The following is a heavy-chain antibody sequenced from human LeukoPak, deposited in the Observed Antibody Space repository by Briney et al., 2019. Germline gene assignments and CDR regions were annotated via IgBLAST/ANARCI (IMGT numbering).Heavy chain of an antibody. CDR3: ARQGRSSSPYY. J-gene: IGHJ4*02. V-gene: IGHV5-51*01. D-gene: IGHD6-6*01. Sequence: GXSLQISCKGSGYSFTSYWIGWVRQLPGKGLEWMGIIYPGDSDTRYSPSFQGQVTISADKPISTAYLQWSSLKASDTAMYYCARQGRSSSPYYWGQGTLVTVSS. CDR2: IYPGDSDT. CDR1: GYSFTSYW.